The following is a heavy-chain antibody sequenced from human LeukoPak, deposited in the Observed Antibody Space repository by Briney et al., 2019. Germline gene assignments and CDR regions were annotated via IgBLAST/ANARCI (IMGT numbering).Heavy chain of an antibody. D-gene: IGHD5-18*01. V-gene: IGHV4-39*01. CDR2: IYYSKNT. CDR3: ASPRGFSYGYFDN. Sequence: WETLSLTCTVSGGSISSSNAYWGWIRQPPGKGLEWIGSIYYSKNTYYNPSLKSRVTISADTSKNQFSLTLGSVSATDTAVYYCASPRGFSYGYFDNWGQGTLVTVSS. J-gene: IGHJ4*02. CDR1: GGSISSSNAY.